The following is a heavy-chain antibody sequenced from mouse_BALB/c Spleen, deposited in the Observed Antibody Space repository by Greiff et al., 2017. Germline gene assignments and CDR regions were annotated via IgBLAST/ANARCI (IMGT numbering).Heavy chain of an antibody. J-gene: IGHJ4*01. D-gene: IGHD5-1-1*01. CDR1: GYTFTSYW. V-gene: IGHV1-69*02. CDR2: IYPSDSYT. CDR3: TRARYLYAMDY. Sequence: QVQLQQPGAELVRPGASVKLSCKASGYTFTSYWINWVKQRPGQGLEWIGNIYPSDSYTNYNQKFKDKATLTVDKSSSTAYMQLSSPTSEDSAVYYCTRARYLYAMDYWGQGTAVTVSS.